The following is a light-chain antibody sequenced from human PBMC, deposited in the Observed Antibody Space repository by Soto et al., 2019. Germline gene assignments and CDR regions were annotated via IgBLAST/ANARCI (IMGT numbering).Light chain of an antibody. CDR2: INSDGSH. Sequence: QSVLTQSPSASASLGASVKLTCTLSSGHSSYAIAWHQQQPEKGPRYLMKINSDGSHSKGDGIPDRFSGSSSGAERYLTISSLQSEDEADYYCQTWGTGTWVFGGGTKVTAL. J-gene: IGLJ3*02. CDR3: QTWGTGTWV. V-gene: IGLV4-69*01. CDR1: SGHSSYA.